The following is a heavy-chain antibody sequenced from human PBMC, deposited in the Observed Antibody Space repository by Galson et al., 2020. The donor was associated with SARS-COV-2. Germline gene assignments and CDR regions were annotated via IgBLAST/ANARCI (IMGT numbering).Heavy chain of an antibody. V-gene: IGHV3-9*01. CDR3: AKGGGYYYGSGSSPFY. CDR1: GFTFDDYA. D-gene: IGHD3-10*01. Sequence: GGSLRLSCAASGFTFDDYAMHWVRQAPGKGLEWVSGISWNSGSIGYADSVKGRFTISRDNAKNSLYLQMNSLRAEDTALYYCAKGGGYYYGSGSSPFYWGQGTLVTVSS. J-gene: IGHJ4*02. CDR2: ISWNSGSI.